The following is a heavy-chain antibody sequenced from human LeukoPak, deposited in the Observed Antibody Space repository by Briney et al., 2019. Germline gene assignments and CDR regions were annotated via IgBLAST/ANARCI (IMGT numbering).Heavy chain of an antibody. CDR1: GYTFTSYG. D-gene: IGHD3-9*01. CDR2: ISAYNGNT. Sequence: GASVKVSCKASGYTFTSYGISWVRQAPGQGLEWMGWISAYNGNTNYAQKLQGRVTMTTDTSTSTAYMELSSLRSEDTAVYYCARDPFDYGFDIWGQGTMVTVSS. CDR3: ARDPFDYGFDI. V-gene: IGHV1-18*01. J-gene: IGHJ3*02.